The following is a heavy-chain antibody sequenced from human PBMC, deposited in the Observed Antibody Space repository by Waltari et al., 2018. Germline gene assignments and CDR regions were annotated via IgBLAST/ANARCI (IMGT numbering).Heavy chain of an antibody. CDR2: INHSGST. J-gene: IGHJ4*02. V-gene: IGHV4-34*01. CDR3: ARGEYYYYGSGSPLWD. CDR1: GGSFSGYY. D-gene: IGHD3-10*01. Sequence: QVQLQQWGAGLLKPSETLSLTCAVYGGSFSGYYWSWLRQPPGKGLEWIGEINHSGSTNYNPSLKSRVTISVDTSKNQFSLKLSSVTAADTAVYYCARGEYYYYGSGSPLWDWGQGTLVTVSS.